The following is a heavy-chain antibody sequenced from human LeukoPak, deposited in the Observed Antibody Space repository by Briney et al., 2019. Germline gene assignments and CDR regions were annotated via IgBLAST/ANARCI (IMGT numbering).Heavy chain of an antibody. Sequence: ASVKVSCKASGYTFTGYYMHWVRQAPGQGLEWMGWINPNSGGTNYAQKFQGRVTMTRDTSISTAYMELRSLRSDDTAVYYCARRRKIRGVAGYYYYGMDVWGQGTTVTVSS. D-gene: IGHD3-10*01. V-gene: IGHV1-2*02. CDR2: INPNSGGT. CDR1: GYTFTGYY. CDR3: ARRRKIRGVAGYYYYGMDV. J-gene: IGHJ6*02.